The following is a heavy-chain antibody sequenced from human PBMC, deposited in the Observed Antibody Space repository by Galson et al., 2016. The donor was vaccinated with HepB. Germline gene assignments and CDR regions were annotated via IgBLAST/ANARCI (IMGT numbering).Heavy chain of an antibody. CDR2: IESGGST. V-gene: IGHV3-53*01. D-gene: IGHD6-19*01. CDR3: ASLDTLSGLSHYFDY. CDR1: GFSVSSFC. J-gene: IGHJ4*02. Sequence: SLRLSCAASGFSVSSFCMGWVRQAPGKGLEWVSVIESGGSTVYADYVRGRFILSRDSSKNTIYLQMNSLRAEDTAVYYCASLDTLSGLSHYFDYWGQGILVTVSS.